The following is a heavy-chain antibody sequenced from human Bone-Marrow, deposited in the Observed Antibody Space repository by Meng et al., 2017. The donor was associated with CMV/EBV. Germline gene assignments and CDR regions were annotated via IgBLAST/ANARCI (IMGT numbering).Heavy chain of an antibody. Sequence: GGSLRLSCAASGFTFSSYAMHWVRQAPGKGLEWVAVISYDGSNKYYADSVKGRFTISRDNSKNTLYLQMNSLRAEDTAVYYCASERITMIVVAYWAQGTLVTVSS. J-gene: IGHJ4*02. CDR2: ISYDGSNK. CDR3: ASERITMIVVAY. CDR1: GFTFSSYA. D-gene: IGHD3-22*01. V-gene: IGHV3-30-3*01.